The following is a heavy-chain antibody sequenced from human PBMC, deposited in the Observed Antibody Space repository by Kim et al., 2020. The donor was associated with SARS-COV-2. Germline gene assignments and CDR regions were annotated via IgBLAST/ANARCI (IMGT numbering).Heavy chain of an antibody. CDR3: ARGQGITMVRGVIITGFDP. CDR1: GGSISSGGYS. D-gene: IGHD3-10*01. V-gene: IGHV4-30-2*01. CDR2: IYHSGST. Sequence: SETLSLTCAVSGGSISSGGYSWSWIRQPPGKGLEWIGYIYHSGSTYYNPSLKSRVTISVDRSKNQFSLKLSSVTAADTAVYYCARGQGITMVRGVIITGFDPWGQGTLVTVSS. J-gene: IGHJ5*02.